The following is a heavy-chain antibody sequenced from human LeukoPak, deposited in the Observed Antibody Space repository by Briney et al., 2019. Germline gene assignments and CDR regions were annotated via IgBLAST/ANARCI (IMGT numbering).Heavy chain of an antibody. Sequence: ASVKVSCKASGYTSTSYDINWVRQATGQGLEWMGWMNLNSGNTGYAQKFQGRVTMTRNTSISTAYMELSSLRSEDTAVYYCARAGESYYDFWSGYYTSYYYYYMDVWGKGTTVTVSS. J-gene: IGHJ6*03. CDR2: MNLNSGNT. CDR3: ARAGESYYDFWSGYYTSYYYYYMDV. CDR1: GYTSTSYD. V-gene: IGHV1-8*01. D-gene: IGHD3-3*01.